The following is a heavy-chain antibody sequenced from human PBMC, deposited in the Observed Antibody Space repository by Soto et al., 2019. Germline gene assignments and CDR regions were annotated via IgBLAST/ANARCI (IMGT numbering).Heavy chain of an antibody. CDR1: GYTFTSYG. V-gene: IGHV1-18*01. CDR2: ISAYNGNT. J-gene: IGHJ6*03. Sequence: ASVKVSCKASGYTFTSYGISWVRQAPGQGLEWMGWISAYNGNTNYAQKLQGRVTMTTDTSTSTAYMELRSLRSDDTAVYYCARERYYDFWSGYSINYYYYYMDVWGKGTTVTVSS. CDR3: ARERYYDFWSGYSINYYYYYMDV. D-gene: IGHD3-3*01.